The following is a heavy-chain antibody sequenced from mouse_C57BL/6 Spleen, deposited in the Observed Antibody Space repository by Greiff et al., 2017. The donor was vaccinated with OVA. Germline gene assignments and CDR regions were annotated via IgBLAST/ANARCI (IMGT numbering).Heavy chain of an antibody. CDR3: ARSLNWDEGAY. V-gene: IGHV1-42*01. D-gene: IGHD4-1*02. J-gene: IGHJ3*01. CDR1: GYSFTGYY. Sequence: VQLQQSGPELVKPGASVKISCKASGYSFTGYYMHWVKQSPEKSLEWIGEINPSTGGTTYNQKFKAKATLTVDKSSSTSYMQLKILTSEDSAVYYCARSLNWDEGAYWGQGTLVTVSA. CDR2: INPSTGGT.